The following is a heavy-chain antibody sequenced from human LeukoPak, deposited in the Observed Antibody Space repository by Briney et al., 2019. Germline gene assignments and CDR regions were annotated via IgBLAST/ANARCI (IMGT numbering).Heavy chain of an antibody. D-gene: IGHD1-1*01. CDR2: ISTYNGDT. CDR3: ARDHNWVVDY. V-gene: IGHV1-18*01. J-gene: IGHJ4*02. CDR1: GYTFTSYG. Sequence: GASVKVSCKASGYTFTSYGIRWVRQAPGRGLEWMGWISTYNGDTNYAQKLQGRVTMTTDTSTSTAYMELRSLRSDDTAVYYCARDHNWVVDYWGQGTLVTVSS.